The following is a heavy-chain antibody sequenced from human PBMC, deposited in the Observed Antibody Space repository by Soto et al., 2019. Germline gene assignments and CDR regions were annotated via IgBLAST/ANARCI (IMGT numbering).Heavy chain of an antibody. CDR3: ARESSGNYFTFDL. D-gene: IGHD1-26*01. CDR1: GFTFSDHF. V-gene: IGHV3-11*01. CDR2: MTPSGSSR. Sequence: GGSLRLSCAASGFTFSDHFMSWIRQAPGKGPEWISYMTPSGSSRSYADSVKGRFTISRDNAKNSLYLQMNSLRGDDTAVYYCARESSGNYFTFDLWGQGTMVTVSS. J-gene: IGHJ3*01.